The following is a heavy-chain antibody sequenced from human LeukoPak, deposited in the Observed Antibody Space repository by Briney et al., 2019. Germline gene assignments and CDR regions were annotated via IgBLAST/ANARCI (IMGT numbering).Heavy chain of an antibody. V-gene: IGHV4-34*01. CDR2: INHSGST. Sequence: SETLSLTCAVYGGSFSGYYWSWLRQPPGKGLEWIGEINHSGSTNYNPSLKSRVTISVDTSKNQFSLKLSSVTAADTAVYYCARLTYYYDSSGYCLDYWGQGTLVTVSS. CDR1: GGSFSGYY. CDR3: ARLTYYYDSSGYCLDY. J-gene: IGHJ4*02. D-gene: IGHD3-22*01.